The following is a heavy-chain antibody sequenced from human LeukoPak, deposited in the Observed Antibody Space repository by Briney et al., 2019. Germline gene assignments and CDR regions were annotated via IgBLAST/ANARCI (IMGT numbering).Heavy chain of an antibody. J-gene: IGHJ4*02. CDR2: IYTSGST. Sequence: PSETLSLTCNVSGGSISSGSYYWSWIRQPAGKGLEWIGRIYTSGSTNYNPSLKSRVTISADTSKNQFSLTLTSVTAADTAVYYCARSGGTWSYNYWGQGTLVTVSS. V-gene: IGHV4-61*02. D-gene: IGHD1-26*01. CDR1: GGSISSGSYY. CDR3: ARSGGTWSYNY.